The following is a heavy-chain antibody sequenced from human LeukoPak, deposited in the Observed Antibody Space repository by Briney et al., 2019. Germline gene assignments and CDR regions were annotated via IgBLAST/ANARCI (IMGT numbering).Heavy chain of an antibody. J-gene: IGHJ3*02. D-gene: IGHD6-13*01. Sequence: PGGSLRLSCAASGFTFSSYTMNWVCQAPGKGLEWVSSISSSGTTINYADSVKGRFIISRDNAKNSLSLQMNSLGDEDTAVYYCASKRYSSTWRDAFDIWGQGTMVTVSS. CDR1: GFTFSSYT. CDR3: ASKRYSSTWRDAFDI. CDR2: ISSSGTTI. V-gene: IGHV3-48*02.